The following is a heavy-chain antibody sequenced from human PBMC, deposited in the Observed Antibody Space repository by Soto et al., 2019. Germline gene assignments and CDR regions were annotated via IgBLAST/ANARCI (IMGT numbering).Heavy chain of an antibody. CDR2: IYYSGST. D-gene: IGHD5-12*01. V-gene: IGHV4-59*01. CDR1: GGSISSYY. CDR3: ARVKEEYSGYDYYFDY. J-gene: IGHJ4*02. Sequence: QVQLQESGPGLVKPSETLSLTCTVSGGSISSYYWSWIRQPPGKGLEWIGYIYYSGSTNYNPSLKSRVTISVDTSKNQFSLKLSSVTAADTAVYYCARVKEEYSGYDYYFDYWGQGTLVTVSS.